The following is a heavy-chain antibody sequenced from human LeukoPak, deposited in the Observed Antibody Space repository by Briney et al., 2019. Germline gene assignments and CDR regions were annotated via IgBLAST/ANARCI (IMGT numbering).Heavy chain of an antibody. V-gene: IGHV4-61*08. CDR1: GGSVNTGDNY. D-gene: IGHD3-3*01. J-gene: IGHJ5*02. CDR2: IYYSGST. Sequence: SETLSLTCTVSGGSVNTGDNYWTWIRQPPGKGLEWIGYIYYSGSTNYNPSLKSRVTISVDTSKNQFSLKLSSVTAADTAVYYCARAHVTIFGVVSNWFDPWGQGTLVTVSS. CDR3: ARAHVTIFGVVSNWFDP.